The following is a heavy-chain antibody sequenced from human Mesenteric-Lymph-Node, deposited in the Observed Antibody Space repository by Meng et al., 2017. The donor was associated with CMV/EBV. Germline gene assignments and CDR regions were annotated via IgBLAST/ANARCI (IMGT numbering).Heavy chain of an antibody. Sequence: GGSLRLSCTVSGYSISSGYYWGWVRQAPGKGLEWVGRTGNKANSYTTNYAASVKGRFTISRDDSKNSLFLQMNSLHVDDTAVYYCARLERRGGFDIWGQGTVVTVSS. J-gene: IGHJ3*02. CDR2: TGNKANSYTT. D-gene: IGHD1-1*01. V-gene: IGHV3-72*01. CDR3: ARLERRGGFDI. CDR1: GYSISSGYY.